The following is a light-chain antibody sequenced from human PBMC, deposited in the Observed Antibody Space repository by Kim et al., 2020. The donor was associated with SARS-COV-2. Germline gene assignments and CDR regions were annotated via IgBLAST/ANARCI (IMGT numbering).Light chain of an antibody. V-gene: IGLV7-46*01. CDR3: LLSYGGARV. Sequence: PGETVTLTCGSSTGTVTSDHYPYWLQQRPGHVPTTLIYDTTYKHSWTPARFSGALIGGKAVLTLSGAQPEDEADYYCLLSYGGARVFGGGTQLTVL. CDR1: TGTVTSDHY. CDR2: DTT. J-gene: IGLJ3*02.